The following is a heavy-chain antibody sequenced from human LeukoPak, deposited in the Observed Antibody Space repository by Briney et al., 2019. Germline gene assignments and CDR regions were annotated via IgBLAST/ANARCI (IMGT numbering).Heavy chain of an antibody. CDR3: ARDKFRGYFDY. CDR2: IYSGGTT. CDR1: EFTVSTNY. J-gene: IGHJ4*02. Sequence: PGGSLRLSCAASEFTVSTNYMNWVRQAPGKGLEWVSAIYSGGTTYYADSVKGRFTISRDTSKNKLYLQMNSLRAEDTAVYYCARDKFRGYFDYWGQGTLVTVSS. D-gene: IGHD3-10*01. V-gene: IGHV3-66*01.